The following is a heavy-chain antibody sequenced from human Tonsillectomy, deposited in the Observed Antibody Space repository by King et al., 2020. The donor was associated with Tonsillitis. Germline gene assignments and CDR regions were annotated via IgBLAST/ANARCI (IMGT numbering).Heavy chain of an antibody. Sequence: VQLVESGGGLVQPGGSLRLSCAASGFTFSSCAMTWVRQAPGMRLEWVAAISGSAGGTDYADSGKGRFTISRDNSKNTLYLQMNSLRAEDTAVYYCAKGWVEMDAWGQGTLVTVSS. CDR2: ISGSAGGT. CDR3: AKGWVEMDA. J-gene: IGHJ4*02. V-gene: IGHV3-23*04. D-gene: IGHD5-24*01. CDR1: GFTFSSCA.